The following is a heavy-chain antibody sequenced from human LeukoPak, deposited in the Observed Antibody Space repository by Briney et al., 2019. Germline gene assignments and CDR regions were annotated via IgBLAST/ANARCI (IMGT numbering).Heavy chain of an antibody. CDR3: AKDYPPNAPGYYDSSGYYDY. Sequence: PGWCLSVSRAASGFTVSSNYMSGVGQAPGRGLEWVAVIYIGGWTYYADSVKGRFTISRDNSKNTLYLQMNSLRAEDTAVYYCAKDYPPNAPGYYDSSGYYDYWGQGTLVTVSS. D-gene: IGHD3-22*01. CDR1: GFTVSSNY. J-gene: IGHJ4*02. V-gene: IGHV3-66*01. CDR2: IYIGGWT.